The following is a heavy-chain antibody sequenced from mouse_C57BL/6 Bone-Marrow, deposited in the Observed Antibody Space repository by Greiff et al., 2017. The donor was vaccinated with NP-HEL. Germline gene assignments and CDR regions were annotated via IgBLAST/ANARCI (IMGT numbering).Heavy chain of an antibody. V-gene: IGHV1-63*01. CDR1: GYTFTNYW. CDR3: ARSRPWYFDV. J-gene: IGHJ1*03. CDR2: IYPGGGYT. Sequence: VQLQQSGAELVRPGTSVKMSCKASGYTFTNYWIGWAKQRPGHGLEWIGDIYPGGGYTNYNEKFKGKATLTADKSSRTAYMQFSSLTSEDSAIYYCARSRPWYFDVWGTGTTVTVSS.